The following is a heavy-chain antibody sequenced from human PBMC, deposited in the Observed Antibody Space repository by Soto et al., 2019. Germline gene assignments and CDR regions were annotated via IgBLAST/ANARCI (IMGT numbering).Heavy chain of an antibody. V-gene: IGHV4-39*01. J-gene: IGHJ4*02. CDR1: GGSISSSSYY. CDR2: IYYSGST. D-gene: IGHD3-16*02. CDR3: ARHFPPPSEYYDYIWGSYRAPFDY. Sequence: SETLSLTCTVSGGSISSSSYYWGWIRQPPGKGLEWIGSIYYSGSTYYNPSLKSRVTISVDTSKNQFSLKLSSVTAADTAVYYCARHFPPPSEYYDYIWGSYRAPFDYWGQGTLVTVSS.